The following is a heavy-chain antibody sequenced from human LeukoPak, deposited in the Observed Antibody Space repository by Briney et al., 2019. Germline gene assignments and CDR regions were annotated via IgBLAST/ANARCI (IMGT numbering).Heavy chain of an antibody. J-gene: IGHJ6*02. CDR3: ARDPYYDFWSGYYLDYYYGMDV. V-gene: IGHV3-21*01. Sequence: GGSLRLSCAASGFTFSSYSMNWVRQAPGKGLEWVSSISSSSSYIYYADSVKGRFTISRDNAKNSLYLQMNSLRAEDTAVYYCARDPYYDFWSGYYLDYYYGMDVWGQGTTVTVS. CDR1: GFTFSSYS. CDR2: ISSSSSYI. D-gene: IGHD3-3*01.